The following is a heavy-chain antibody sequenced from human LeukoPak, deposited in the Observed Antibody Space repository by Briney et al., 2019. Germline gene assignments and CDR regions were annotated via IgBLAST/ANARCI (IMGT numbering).Heavy chain of an antibody. Sequence: SETLSLTCAVYGGSFSGYYWSWIRQPPGKGLEWIGEINHSGSTNYNPSLKSRVTISVDTSKNQFSLKLSSVTAADTAVYYCARDEGFGESDIWGQGTMVTVSS. CDR2: INHSGST. D-gene: IGHD3-10*01. J-gene: IGHJ3*02. CDR1: GGSFSGYY. CDR3: ARDEGFGESDI. V-gene: IGHV4-34*01.